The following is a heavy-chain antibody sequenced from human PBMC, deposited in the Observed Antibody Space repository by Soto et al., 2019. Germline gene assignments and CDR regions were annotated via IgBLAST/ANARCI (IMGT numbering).Heavy chain of an antibody. CDR2: IYPSGMP. CDR1: GGSIGNAAYS. J-gene: IGHJ4*02. CDR3: ARERGGYGLFDS. D-gene: IGHD5-18*01. V-gene: IGHV4-30-2*01. Sequence: SETLSLTCTVSGGSIGNAAYSWSWIRQPPGKGLEWIGYIYPSGMPFYNPSLRSRVTISIDRSNDQFSLNLKSVTAADTAVYYCARERGGYGLFDSWGQGTLVTVSS.